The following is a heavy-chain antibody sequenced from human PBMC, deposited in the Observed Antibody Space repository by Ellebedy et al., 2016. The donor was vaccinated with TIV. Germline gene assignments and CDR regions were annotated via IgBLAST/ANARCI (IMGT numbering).Heavy chain of an antibody. Sequence: SETLSLTXAISGDSVSSNSAAWNWIRQSPSRGLEWLGRTYYRSKWYNDYAVSVKSRITINPDTSKNQFSLQLNSVTPEDTAVYYCARGPIAVAGTHFDYWGQGTLVTVSS. V-gene: IGHV6-1*01. J-gene: IGHJ4*02. CDR3: ARGPIAVAGTHFDY. CDR1: GDSVSSNSAA. CDR2: TYYRSKWYN. D-gene: IGHD6-19*01.